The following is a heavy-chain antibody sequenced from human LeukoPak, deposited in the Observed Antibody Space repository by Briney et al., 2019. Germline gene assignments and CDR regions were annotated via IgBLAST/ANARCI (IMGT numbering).Heavy chain of an antibody. J-gene: IGHJ5*02. CDR3: ARNYGGNSVGPESWFDP. V-gene: IGHV4-4*02. Sequence: PSETRFLACAVSGGSLSSSNWWSWVRQPPGKGLEWHGEIYHRGSTNYNPSLKSQVPISVDQSKHQFSLKLGSVLAADTAVYYCARNYGGNSVGPESWFDPWGEGTLVTVSS. CDR1: GGSLSSSNW. CDR2: IYHRGST. D-gene: IGHD4-23*01.